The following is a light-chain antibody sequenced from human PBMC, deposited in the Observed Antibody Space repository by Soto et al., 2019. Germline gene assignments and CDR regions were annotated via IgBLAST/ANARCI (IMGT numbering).Light chain of an antibody. Sequence: IQLTQSPSSLSASVGDRVTITCRAGQGISSFLVWYQQKPGKAPKLLIYEASTLQSGVPSRFSGRGSGTDFTLTISSLQPDDFAVYYCQQYNNWPPITFGQGTRLEIK. CDR3: QQYNNWPPIT. CDR1: QGISSF. V-gene: IGKV1-9*01. CDR2: EAS. J-gene: IGKJ5*01.